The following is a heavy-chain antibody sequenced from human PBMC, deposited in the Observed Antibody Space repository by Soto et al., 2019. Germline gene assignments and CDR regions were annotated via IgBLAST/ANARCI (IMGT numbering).Heavy chain of an antibody. D-gene: IGHD2-2*01. V-gene: IGHV4-39*01. CDR1: GGSVSSSTYY. Sequence: SETLSLTCTVSGGSVSSSTYYWGWVRQSPGKGLEWIGSSFYSGRTFYSSSLKSRVSISVDTSKNDFSLNLTSATAAETAVYYWVRHEGCTSPNCYGGAYYFDHWGQGTLVTVSS. J-gene: IGHJ4*02. CDR3: VRHEGCTSPNCYGGAYYFDH. CDR2: SFYSGRT.